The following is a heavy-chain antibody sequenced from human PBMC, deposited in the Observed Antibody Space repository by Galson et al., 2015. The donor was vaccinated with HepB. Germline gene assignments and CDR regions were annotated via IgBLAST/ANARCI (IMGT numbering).Heavy chain of an antibody. Sequence: SLRLSCAASGFTFSSYGMHWVRQAPGKGLEWVAVIWYDGSNKYYADSVKGRFTISRDNSKNTLYLQMNSLRAEDTAVYYCARGDFWSGYYTTPFDYWGQGTLVTVSS. CDR3: ARGDFWSGYYTTPFDY. CDR1: GFTFSSYG. D-gene: IGHD3-3*01. J-gene: IGHJ4*02. CDR2: IWYDGSNK. V-gene: IGHV3-33*01.